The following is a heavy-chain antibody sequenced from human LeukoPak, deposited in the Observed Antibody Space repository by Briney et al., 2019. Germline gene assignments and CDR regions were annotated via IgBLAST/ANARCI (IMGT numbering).Heavy chain of an antibody. CDR3: ASWNSSSWYFDY. V-gene: IGHV4-4*07. D-gene: IGHD6-13*01. Sequence: SETLSLTCTVSGGSISGYYWSWIRQPAGKGLEWIGRIYTSGSTNYNPSLKSRVTMSVDTSKNQFSLKLSSVTAADTAVYYCASWNSSSWYFDYWGQGTLVTVSS. CDR2: IYTSGST. CDR1: GGSISGYY. J-gene: IGHJ4*02.